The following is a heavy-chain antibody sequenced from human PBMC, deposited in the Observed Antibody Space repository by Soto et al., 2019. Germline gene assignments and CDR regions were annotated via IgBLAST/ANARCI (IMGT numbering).Heavy chain of an antibody. CDR3: VRDLFDILTGYYKGDAFDI. J-gene: IGHJ3*02. V-gene: IGHV3-11*01. CDR2: ISSSGSTI. Sequence: GGSLRLSCAASGFTFSDYYMSWIRQAPGKGLEWVSYISSSGSTIYYADSVKGRFTISRDNAKNSLYLQMNSLRAEDTAVYYWVRDLFDILTGYYKGDAFDIWGKGTMVTVSS. CDR1: GFTFSDYY. D-gene: IGHD3-9*01.